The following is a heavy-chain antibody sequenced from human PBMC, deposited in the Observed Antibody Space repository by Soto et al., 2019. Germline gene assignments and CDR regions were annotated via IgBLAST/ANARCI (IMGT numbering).Heavy chain of an antibody. J-gene: IGHJ6*02. Sequence: PGEYLKISCKTSGYNFAGYWIGWVRQMPGKGLEWLGIIFPGDSDTKYSPSFQGQVIISADKSIRTAYLQWSSLKASDTAIYYCPTPRGMDFWCQATSVSVS. CDR2: IFPGDSDT. V-gene: IGHV5-51*01. CDR1: GYNFAGYW. CDR3: PTPRGMDF.